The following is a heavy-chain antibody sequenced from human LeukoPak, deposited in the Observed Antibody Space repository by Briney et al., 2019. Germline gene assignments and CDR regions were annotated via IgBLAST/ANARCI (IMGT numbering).Heavy chain of an antibody. J-gene: IGHJ6*04. D-gene: IGHD2-2*01. V-gene: IGHV3-23*01. CDR2: ISGSASHT. CDR1: GFTFSDYA. Sequence: GGSLRLSCAASGFTFSDYAMSLVRQAPGKGLEWVSVISGSASHTYYADSVKGRFTISRDNSKNTLYLQMSSLRAEDTAVYSCAKGGHCSSTDCHDGRMDVWGKGTTVTVSS. CDR3: AKGGHCSSTDCHDGRMDV.